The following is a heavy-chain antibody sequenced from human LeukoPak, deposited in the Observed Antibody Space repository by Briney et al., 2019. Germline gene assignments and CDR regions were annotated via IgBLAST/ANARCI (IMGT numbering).Heavy chain of an antibody. V-gene: IGHV4-39*07. CDR3: ATTEGYTRGGFDY. CDR1: GASISRSEYN. Sequence: SETLSLTCTVSGASISRSEYNFCWLRQPPGKGLEWIGSVYYTGTTYSYPTLKSRVTISLDKSKNQFSLRLSSVTAADTAIYYCATTEGYTRGGFDYWGQGTLVTVSS. CDR2: VYYTGTT. D-gene: IGHD5-24*01. J-gene: IGHJ4*02.